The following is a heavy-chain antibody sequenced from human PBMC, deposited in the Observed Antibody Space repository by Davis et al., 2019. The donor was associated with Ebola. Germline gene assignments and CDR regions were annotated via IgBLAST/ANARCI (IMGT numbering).Heavy chain of an antibody. CDR2: IYSGGST. J-gene: IGHJ6*02. CDR1: GFTFGDYW. D-gene: IGHD6-6*01. V-gene: IGHV3-66*01. Sequence: GESLKISCAASGFTFGDYWMSWVRQAPGKGLEWVSAIYSGGSTYYADSVKGRFTISRDNSKNTLYLQMNSLRAEDTAVYYCAGEAGDSSSYREVGYYYYYGMDVWGQGTTVTVSS. CDR3: AGEAGDSSSYREVGYYYYYGMDV.